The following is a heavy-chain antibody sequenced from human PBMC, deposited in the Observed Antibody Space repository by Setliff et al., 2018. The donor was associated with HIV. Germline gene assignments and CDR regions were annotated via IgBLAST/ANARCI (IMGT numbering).Heavy chain of an antibody. Sequence: SETLSLTCFVSGVSISDHYWGWIRQPPGKGLEWIGYIYSSGTTEYNPSVESRVTMSLDTSRDQFSLNLRSVTAADTAVYFCARESLAVGTRWFDPWGQGTLVTVSS. J-gene: IGHJ5*02. CDR2: IYSSGTT. CDR1: GVSISDHY. V-gene: IGHV4-4*09. D-gene: IGHD6-13*01. CDR3: ARESLAVGTRWFDP.